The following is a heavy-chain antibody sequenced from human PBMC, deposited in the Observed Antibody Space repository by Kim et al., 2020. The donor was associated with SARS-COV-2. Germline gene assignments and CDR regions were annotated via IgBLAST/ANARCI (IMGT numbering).Heavy chain of an antibody. J-gene: IGHJ6*01. D-gene: IGHD3-10*01. V-gene: IGHV1-2*02. CDR3: ARDSMIRGIDYYYG. CDR2: INPDSGGA. Sequence: ASVKVSCKASGYTFTGYYIHWVRQAPGQGLEWMGWINPDSGGANYPQRYQGRVTMTMDTPINTAYMELSRLTSDDTAVYYCARDSMIRGIDYYYG. CDR1: GYTFTGYY.